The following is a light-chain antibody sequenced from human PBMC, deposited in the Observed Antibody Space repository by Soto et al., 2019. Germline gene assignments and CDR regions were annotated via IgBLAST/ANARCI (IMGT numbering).Light chain of an antibody. CDR2: GAS. V-gene: IGKV3-20*01. CDR1: QSISSSY. Sequence: EIVLTQSPGTLSWSPGERTTLSCRASQSISSSYLAWYQQKPGQAPRLLVYGASSRATGIPDRFSGSGSGTDFTLTISRLEPEDFALYDCQHYSRTFWTLGQGTKVEIK. CDR3: QHYSRTFWT. J-gene: IGKJ1*01.